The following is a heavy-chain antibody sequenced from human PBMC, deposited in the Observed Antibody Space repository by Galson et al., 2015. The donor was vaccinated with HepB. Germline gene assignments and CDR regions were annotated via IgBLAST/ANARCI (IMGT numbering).Heavy chain of an antibody. CDR1: GYSFTGYF. CDR3: AKDTGYASD. Sequence: SVKVSCKASGYSFTGYFMHWVRQAPGQGLEWMGWINPNNGGTNYAKKFQGRVTMTRDTSIYTAYMELTRLTSDDTAIHYCAKDTGYASDWGQGTLVTVSS. V-gene: IGHV1-2*02. J-gene: IGHJ4*02. D-gene: IGHD5-12*01. CDR2: INPNNGGT.